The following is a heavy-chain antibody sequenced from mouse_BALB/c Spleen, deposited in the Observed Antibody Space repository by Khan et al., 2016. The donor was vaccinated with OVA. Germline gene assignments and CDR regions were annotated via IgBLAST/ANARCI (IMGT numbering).Heavy chain of an antibody. D-gene: IGHD2-1*01. CDR1: GYTFTSFY. Sequence: QVQLQQPGAELVKPGASVKISCKASGYTFTSFYMYWVKQRPGQGLEWIGGINPSNGDTHFYEKFKSKATLTVDKSSTTAYMQFSSLTSEDSAVSYGARSGYGNPFAYWGQGTLVTVSA. CDR3: ARSGYGNPFAY. CDR2: INPSNGDT. J-gene: IGHJ3*01. V-gene: IGHV1S81*02.